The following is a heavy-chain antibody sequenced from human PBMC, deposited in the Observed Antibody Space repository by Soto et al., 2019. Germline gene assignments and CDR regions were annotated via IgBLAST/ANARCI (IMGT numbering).Heavy chain of an antibody. Sequence: QVQLVESGGGLVKPGGSLRLSCTASGFTFSDYYMSWLRQAPGRGLEWLSYINRNGKNKDDADSVRGRFTISRDNAKTSLYLEMNGLSVEDTAVYYCARRRRTDMDDLVLMHDFDFWGQGALVTVSS. D-gene: IGHD2-8*01. V-gene: IGHV3-11*01. J-gene: IGHJ4*02. CDR2: INRNGKNK. CDR1: GFTFSDYY. CDR3: ARRRRTDMDDLVLMHDFDF.